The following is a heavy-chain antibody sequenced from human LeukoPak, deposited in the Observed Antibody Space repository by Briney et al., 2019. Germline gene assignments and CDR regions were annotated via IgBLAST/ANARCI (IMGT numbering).Heavy chain of an antibody. CDR3: ARDVISRQMITLGLGF. CDR1: GFTFNSYG. Sequence: GGSLRLSCVTSGFTFNSYGFYRVRQAPGKGLEWVAVISYDGSKRYYADSVKGRFTISRDTSNKTAYLEMNSLRVDDTAVYYCARDVISRQMITLGLGFWGQGTLVTVSS. CDR2: ISYDGSKR. D-gene: IGHD1-20*01. V-gene: IGHV3-30*03. J-gene: IGHJ4*02.